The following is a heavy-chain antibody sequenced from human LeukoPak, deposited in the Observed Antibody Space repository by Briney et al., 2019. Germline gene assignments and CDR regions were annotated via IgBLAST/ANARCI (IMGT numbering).Heavy chain of an antibody. CDR1: GFIFSSYS. CDR3: ARRAGAYSHPYDY. CDR2: ISSSSSYI. Sequence: GGSLRLSCVGSGFIFSSYSMNWVRQAPGKGLEWVSSISSSSSYIYYADSVKGRFTISRDNAKNSLYLQMNSLRAEDTAVYYCARRAGAYSHPYDYWGQGTLVTVSS. D-gene: IGHD4/OR15-4a*01. V-gene: IGHV3-21*04. J-gene: IGHJ4*02.